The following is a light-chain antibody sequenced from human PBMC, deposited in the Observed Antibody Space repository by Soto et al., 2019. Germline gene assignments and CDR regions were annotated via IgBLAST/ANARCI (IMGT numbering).Light chain of an antibody. Sequence: QPVLTQSPSASASLGASVKLTCTLNSGHSSYAIAWHQQQPEKGPRYLMRVNNDGSHNKGDGIPDRFSGSSSGAERYLTISSLQSEDEADYYCQTWGTRIRVFGGGTKLTVL. CDR1: SGHSSYA. CDR2: VNNDGSH. CDR3: QTWGTRIRV. V-gene: IGLV4-69*01. J-gene: IGLJ2*01.